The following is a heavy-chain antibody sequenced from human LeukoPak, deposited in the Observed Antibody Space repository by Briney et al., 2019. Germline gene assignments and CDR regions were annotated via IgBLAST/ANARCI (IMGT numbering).Heavy chain of an antibody. CDR2: IHHGGGGT. Sequence: PSETLSLTCAVYDGSLSGYYWSWIRRPPGRGLEWIGEIHHGGGGTNYNPSLKSRVTISVDTSKNQFSLKLNSVTAADTAVYYCARQRKSAVGATPFWYLDLWGRGTLVTVSS. CDR3: ARQRKSAVGATPFWYLDL. J-gene: IGHJ2*01. CDR1: DGSLSGYY. D-gene: IGHD1-26*01. V-gene: IGHV4-34*01.